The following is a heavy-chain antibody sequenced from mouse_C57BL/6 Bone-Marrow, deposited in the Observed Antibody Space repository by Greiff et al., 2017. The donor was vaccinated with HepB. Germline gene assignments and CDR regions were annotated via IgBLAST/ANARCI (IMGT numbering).Heavy chain of an antibody. V-gene: IGHV2-6*01. CDR3: AREGPLYYGYGFAY. J-gene: IGHJ3*01. Sequence: LQESGPGLVAPSQSLSITCTVSGFSLNSYGVDWVRQSPGKGLEWLGVIWGVGSTNYNSALKSRLSISKDNSKSQVFLKMNSLQTDDTAMYYCAREGPLYYGYGFAYWGQGTLVTVSA. D-gene: IGHD2-2*01. CDR2: IWGVGST. CDR1: GFSLNSYG.